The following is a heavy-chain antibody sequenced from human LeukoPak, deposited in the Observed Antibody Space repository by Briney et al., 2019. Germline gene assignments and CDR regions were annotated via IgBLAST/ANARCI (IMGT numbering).Heavy chain of an antibody. CDR1: GGSISSYY. Sequence: PLETLSLTCTVSGGSISSYYWSWIRQPPGKGLEWIGYIYTSGSTNYNPSLKSRVTISVDTSKNQFSLKLSSVTAADTAVYYCARQRTSAFDIWGQGTMVTVSS. V-gene: IGHV4-4*09. CDR3: ARQRTSAFDI. D-gene: IGHD2-2*01. CDR2: IYTSGST. J-gene: IGHJ3*02.